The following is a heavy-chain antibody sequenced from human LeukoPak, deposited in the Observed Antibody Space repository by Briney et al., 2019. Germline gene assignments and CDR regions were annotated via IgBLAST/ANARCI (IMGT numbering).Heavy chain of an antibody. J-gene: IGHJ6*02. CDR1: GFTFSSYS. D-gene: IGHD2-15*01. CDR3: ASGGGSLYGMDV. V-gene: IGHV3-21*01. Sequence: TGGSLRLSCAASGFTFSSYSMNWARQAPGKGLEWVSSISSSSSYIYYADSVKGRFTISRDNAKNSLYLQMNSLRAEDTAVYYCASGGGSLYGMDVWGQGTTVTVSS. CDR2: ISSSSSYI.